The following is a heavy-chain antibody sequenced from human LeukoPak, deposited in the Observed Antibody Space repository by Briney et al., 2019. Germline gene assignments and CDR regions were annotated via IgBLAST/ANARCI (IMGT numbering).Heavy chain of an antibody. D-gene: IGHD2-8*02. CDR1: GGSISSYY. Sequence: SETLSLTCTVSGGSISSYYWSWIRQPPGKGLEWIGYIYYSGSTNYNPSLKSRVTISVDTSKNQFSLKLSSLTAADTAVYYCARACLGVLVNAFDIWGQGTMVTVSS. CDR2: IYYSGST. CDR3: ARACLGVLVNAFDI. V-gene: IGHV4-59*01. J-gene: IGHJ3*02.